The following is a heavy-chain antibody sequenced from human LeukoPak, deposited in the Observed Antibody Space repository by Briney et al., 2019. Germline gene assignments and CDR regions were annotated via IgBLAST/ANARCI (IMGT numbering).Heavy chain of an antibody. D-gene: IGHD6-19*01. V-gene: IGHV3-23*01. J-gene: IGHJ4*02. CDR3: ARDPSGSSSGWYHFDY. Sequence: GGSLRLSCAASGFTFSNYAMSWVRQTPGKGLDWVSGSSVSGATTYYANSVKGRFTISRDNSKNTLNLQMNSLRAEDTAVYYCARDPSGSSSGWYHFDYWGQGSLVTVSS. CDR1: GFTFSNYA. CDR2: SSVSGATT.